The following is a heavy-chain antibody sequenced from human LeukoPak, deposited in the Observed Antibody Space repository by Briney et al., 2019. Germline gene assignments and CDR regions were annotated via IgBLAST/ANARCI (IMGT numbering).Heavy chain of an antibody. CDR3: AKDPLRYCSSTSCYQGFDY. CDR1: GFTFSSYG. J-gene: IGHJ4*02. Sequence: HPGGSLRLSCAASGFTFSSYGMHWVRQAPGKGLEWVAFIRYDGSNKYYADSVNGRFTISRDNSKNTLYLQMNSLRAEDTAVYYCAKDPLRYCSSTSCYQGFDYWGQGTLVTVSS. CDR2: IRYDGSNK. D-gene: IGHD2-2*01. V-gene: IGHV3-30*02.